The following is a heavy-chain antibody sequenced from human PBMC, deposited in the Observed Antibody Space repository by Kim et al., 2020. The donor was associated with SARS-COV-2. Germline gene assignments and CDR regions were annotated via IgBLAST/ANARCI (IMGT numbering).Heavy chain of an antibody. V-gene: IGHV3-15*01. Sequence: GGSLRLSCAASGFTFSNAWMSWVRQAPGKGLEWVGRIKSKTDGGTTDYAAPVKGRFTISRDDSKNTLYLQMNSLKTEDTAVYYCTTDPLKRGRITMIVVVNQSEYWGQGTLVTVSS. J-gene: IGHJ4*02. CDR1: GFTFSNAW. CDR3: TTDPLKRGRITMIVVVNQSEY. CDR2: IKSKTDGGTT. D-gene: IGHD3-22*01.